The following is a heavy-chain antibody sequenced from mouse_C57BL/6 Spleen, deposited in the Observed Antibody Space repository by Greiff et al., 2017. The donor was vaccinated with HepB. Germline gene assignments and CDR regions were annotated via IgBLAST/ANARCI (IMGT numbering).Heavy chain of an antibody. Sequence: VKLQESDAELVKPGASVKISCKVSGYTFTDHTIHWMKQRPEQGLEWIGYIYPRDGSTKYNEKFKGKATLTADKSSSTAYMQLNSLTSEDSAVYFCARNYDYADYYAMDYWGQGTSVTVSS. D-gene: IGHD2-4*01. J-gene: IGHJ4*01. CDR3: ARNYDYADYYAMDY. V-gene: IGHV1-78*01. CDR2: IYPRDGST. CDR1: GYTFTDHT.